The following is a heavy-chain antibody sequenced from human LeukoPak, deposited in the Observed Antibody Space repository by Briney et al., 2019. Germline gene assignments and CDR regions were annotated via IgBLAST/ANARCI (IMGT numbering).Heavy chain of an antibody. J-gene: IGHJ4*02. D-gene: IGHD6-13*01. CDR2: INPNSGGT. Sequence: ASVKVSCKASGYTFTGYYMHWVRQAPGQGLEWMGWINPNSGGTNYARKFQGRVTMTRDTSISTAYMELSRLRSDDTAVYYCARALHGDSPDYWGQGTLVTVSS. CDR1: GYTFTGYY. CDR3: ARALHGDSPDY. V-gene: IGHV1-2*02.